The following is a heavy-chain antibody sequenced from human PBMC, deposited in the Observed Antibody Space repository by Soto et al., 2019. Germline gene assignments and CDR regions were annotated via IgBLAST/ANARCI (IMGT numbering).Heavy chain of an antibody. CDR1: GFTFRSYA. D-gene: IGHD3-3*01. CDR2: IYSGGST. V-gene: IGHV3-66*01. CDR3: ARESRFLEWLSLNWFDP. J-gene: IGHJ5*02. Sequence: GGSLRLSCAASGFTFRSYAIHWVRQAPGKGLEWVSVIYSGGSTYYADSVKGRFTISRDNAKNSLYLQMNSLRDEDTAVYYCARESRFLEWLSLNWFDPWGQGTLVTVSS.